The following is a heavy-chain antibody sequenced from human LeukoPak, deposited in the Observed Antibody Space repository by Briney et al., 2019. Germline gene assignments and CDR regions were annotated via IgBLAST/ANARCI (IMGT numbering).Heavy chain of an antibody. V-gene: IGHV1-18*01. CDR1: GYTFTSYG. CDR2: ISAYNGNT. CDR3: ARRLAKRMAFDP. J-gene: IGHJ5*02. Sequence: ASVKVSCKASGYTFTSYGISWVRQAPGQGLEWMGWISAYNGNTNYAQKLQGRVTMTTDTSTSTAYMELRSLRSDDPAVYYCARRLAKRMAFDPWGNRTLVTVSS. D-gene: IGHD5-24*01.